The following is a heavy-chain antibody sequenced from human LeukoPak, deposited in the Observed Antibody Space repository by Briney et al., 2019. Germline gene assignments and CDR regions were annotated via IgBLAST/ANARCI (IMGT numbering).Heavy chain of an antibody. D-gene: IGHD3-10*01. V-gene: IGHV1-69*05. J-gene: IGHJ5*02. CDR1: GGTFSSHA. Sequence: ASVKVSCKASGGTFSSHAISWVRQAPGQGLEWMGGIIPIFGTANYAQKFQGRVTITTDESTSTAYMELSSLRSEDTAVYYCARAGLLWFGELPTVNRFDPWGQGTLVTVSS. CDR3: ARAGLLWFGELPTVNRFDP. CDR2: IIPIFGTA.